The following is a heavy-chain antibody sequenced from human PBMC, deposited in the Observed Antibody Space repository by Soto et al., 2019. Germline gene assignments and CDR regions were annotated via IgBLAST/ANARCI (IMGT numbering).Heavy chain of an antibody. CDR3: ARGGGSYSDSSGFPILVASTFDY. CDR1: GGSISSGDYY. D-gene: IGHD3-22*01. Sequence: QVQLQESGPGLVKPSQTLSLTCTVSGGSISSGDYYWSWIRQPPGKGLEWIGYIYYTGSTYYNPSLKSLVTMSVDTSKNQLSLKLSAVTAADTATYFCARGGGSYSDSSGFPILVASTFDYWGPGTLVNVSS. J-gene: IGHJ4*02. CDR2: IYYTGST. V-gene: IGHV4-30-4*01.